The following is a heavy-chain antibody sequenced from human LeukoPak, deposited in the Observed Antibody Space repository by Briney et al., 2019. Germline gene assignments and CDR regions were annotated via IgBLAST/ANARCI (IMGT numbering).Heavy chain of an antibody. V-gene: IGHV4-59*01. CDR1: GVSISNYY. D-gene: IGHD3-10*01. CDR3: ARQYYSASGSSHVGAYDF. J-gene: IGHJ4*02. Sequence: SETLSLTCTVSGVSISNYYWSWIRQSPGERLEWIGYMYNSGGASYNPSLRSRVTISVDTSKNQFSLKLRSVTAADTAIYYCARQYYSASGSSHVGAYDFWGQGTLVTVSS. CDR2: MYNSGGA.